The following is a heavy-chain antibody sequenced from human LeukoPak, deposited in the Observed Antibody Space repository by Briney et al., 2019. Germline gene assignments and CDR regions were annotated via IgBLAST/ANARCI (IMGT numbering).Heavy chain of an antibody. Sequence: SETLSLTCTVSGDSISSSGNFWGWVRQPPGRGLEWIASTYYSRSTYYNPSLKSRVTISVDTSKNQFSLKLSSVTAADTAVYYCARHEEEDGYNAKTFDYWGQGTLVTVSS. CDR1: GDSISSSGNF. D-gene: IGHD5-24*01. V-gene: IGHV4-39*01. CDR3: ARHEEEDGYNAKTFDY. CDR2: TYYSRST. J-gene: IGHJ4*02.